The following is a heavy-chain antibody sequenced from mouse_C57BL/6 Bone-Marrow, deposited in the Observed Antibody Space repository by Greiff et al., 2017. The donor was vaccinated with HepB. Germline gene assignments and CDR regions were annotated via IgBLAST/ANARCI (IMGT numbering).Heavy chain of an antibody. V-gene: IGHV1-85*01. CDR2: IYPRDGST. J-gene: IGHJ1*03. CDR1: GYTFTSYD. Sequence: VMLVESGPELVKPGASVKLSCKASGYTFTSYDINWVKQRPGQGLEWIGWIYPRDGSTKYNEKFKGKATLTVDTSSSTAYMELHSLTSEDSAVYFCARGISFDVWGTGTTVTVSS. CDR3: ARGISFDV.